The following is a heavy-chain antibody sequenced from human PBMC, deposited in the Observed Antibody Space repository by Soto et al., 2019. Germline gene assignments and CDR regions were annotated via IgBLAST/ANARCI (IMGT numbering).Heavy chain of an antibody. CDR3: LRDIFGVVIFDS. J-gene: IGHJ4*02. D-gene: IGHD3-3*01. CDR2: ISTNGRST. V-gene: IGHV3-64D*06. CDR1: GFSFSDSA. Sequence: GGSLRLSCSASGFSFSDSAMNCVRQAPGKRLEYVSAISTNGRSTYYADSVKGRFTISRDNSKNTVHLQMSSLRAEDTAVYYCLRDIFGVVIFDSWGQGTPVPVSS.